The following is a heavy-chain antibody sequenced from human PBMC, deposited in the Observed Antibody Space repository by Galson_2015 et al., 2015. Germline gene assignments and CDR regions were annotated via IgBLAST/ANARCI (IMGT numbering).Heavy chain of an antibody. CDR1: GHTLSSYE. CDR2: ISSSGTAV. J-gene: IGHJ4*02. CDR3: ARDSSGPGDRFDY. V-gene: IGHV3-48*03. Sequence: SLRLSCAASGHTLSSYEMSWVRQAPGKGLEWVSYISSSGTAVSYADSVRGRFTISRDNAKNSLYLQMNSLKVEDTAIYYCARDSSGPGDRFDYWGQGALVTVSS. D-gene: IGHD7-27*01.